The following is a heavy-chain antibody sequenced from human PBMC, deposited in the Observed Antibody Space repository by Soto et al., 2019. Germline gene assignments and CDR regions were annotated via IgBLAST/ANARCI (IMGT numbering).Heavy chain of an antibody. J-gene: IGHJ4*02. CDR1: GYTFTDYH. CDR2: VTPRSGEV. Sequence: QVHLVQSGAEVKRPGASVKVSCQASGYTFTDYHIHWVRQAPGQGLEWMGRVTPRSGEVYYSPKFQGRVTLTRDPSISTAYMELTTLKFGDTAVFYCARCPILGPTGDCAFLGQGTLATVSS. CDR3: ARCPILGPTGDCAF. V-gene: IGHV1-2*02. D-gene: IGHD1-26*01.